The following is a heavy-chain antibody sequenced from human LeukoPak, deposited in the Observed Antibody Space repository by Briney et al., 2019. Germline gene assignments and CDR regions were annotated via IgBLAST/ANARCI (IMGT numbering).Heavy chain of an antibody. CDR3: AKDSFYGEHRIFDY. CDR1: GFTFSNYA. CDR2: IRRSCDTT. V-gene: IGHV3-23*01. D-gene: IGHD4-17*01. J-gene: IGHJ4*02. Sequence: GGSLRLSCTASGFTFSNYAMSWVRQAPGKGLEWVSLIRRSCDTTYYADSAKGRFTISRDNSKNTLYVQMNTLRADDTAVYYCAKDSFYGEHRIFDYWGQGTLVTVSS.